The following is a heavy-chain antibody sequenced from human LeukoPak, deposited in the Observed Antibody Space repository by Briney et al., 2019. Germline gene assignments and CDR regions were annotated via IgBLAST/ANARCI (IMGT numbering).Heavy chain of an antibody. CDR1: GFSLSGYW. D-gene: IGHD2-2*01. V-gene: IGHV3-7*01. Sequence: GGSLRLSCAASGFSLSGYWMTWVRQAPGKGLEWVANINRDGSQKNHVDSVQGRFTISRDNAKNSLYLQMNSLRAEDTAVYYCARVVLRGIVVVPVSMDVWGKGTTVTVSS. J-gene: IGHJ6*04. CDR2: INRDGSQK. CDR3: ARVVLRGIVVVPVSMDV.